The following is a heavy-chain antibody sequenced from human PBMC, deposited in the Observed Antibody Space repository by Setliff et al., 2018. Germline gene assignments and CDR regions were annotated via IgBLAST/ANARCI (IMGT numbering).Heavy chain of an antibody. Sequence: ASVKVSCKASGGTFSSYGISWVRQAPGQGLEWMGGTIPIFGSTNYARKFQDRVTIITDESTSTAYMELSSLRTEDTAVYYCAREGVDTRSSTDYRYYMDVWGKGTTVTVSS. CDR2: TIPIFGST. D-gene: IGHD5-18*01. CDR3: AREGVDTRSSTDYRYYMDV. J-gene: IGHJ6*03. V-gene: IGHV1-69*05. CDR1: GGTFSSYG.